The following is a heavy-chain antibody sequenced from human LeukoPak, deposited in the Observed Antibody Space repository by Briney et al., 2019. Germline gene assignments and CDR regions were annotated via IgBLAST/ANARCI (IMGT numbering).Heavy chain of an antibody. CDR3: AINKQGKSLDY. CDR1: GYTFTDYY. CDR2: MNPNSGGT. V-gene: IGHV1-2*02. J-gene: IGHJ4*02. Sequence: ASVKVSCKASGYTFTDYYIHWVRQAPGQGLEWMAWMNPNSGGTSYAQKFQGRVTMTRDTSISTAYMELSRLRFGDTAVYYCAINKQGKSLDYWGQGTLVTVSS.